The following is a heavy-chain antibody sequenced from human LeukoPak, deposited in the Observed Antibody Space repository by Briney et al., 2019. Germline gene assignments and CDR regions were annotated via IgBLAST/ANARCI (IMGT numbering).Heavy chain of an antibody. D-gene: IGHD6-19*01. J-gene: IGHJ4*02. CDR1: GFTFSSYW. Sequence: GGSLRLSCAASGFTFSSYWMSWVRQAPGKGLEWVANINQDGSEKYYVDSLEGRFIVSRDNAKNSLYLQMNSLRAEDTAVYYCARDIAVAGDDYWGQGTLVTVSS. V-gene: IGHV3-7*01. CDR3: ARDIAVAGDDY. CDR2: INQDGSEK.